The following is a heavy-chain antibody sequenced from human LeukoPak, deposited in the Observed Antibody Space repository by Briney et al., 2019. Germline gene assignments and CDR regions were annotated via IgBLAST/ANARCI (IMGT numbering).Heavy chain of an antibody. CDR3: AREWHSFAYGGPYY. D-gene: IGHD3-16*01. CDR2: IKQDGSEK. CDR1: RFTFSDYW. J-gene: IGHJ4*02. Sequence: HPGGSLRLSCAASRFTFSDYWMTWVRQAPGKGLEWVANIKQDGSEKNYMRPVKGRFTISRDNAKNLLYLQMNSLRGEDTAVYYCAREWHSFAYGGPYYWGQGTLVTVSS. V-gene: IGHV3-7*01.